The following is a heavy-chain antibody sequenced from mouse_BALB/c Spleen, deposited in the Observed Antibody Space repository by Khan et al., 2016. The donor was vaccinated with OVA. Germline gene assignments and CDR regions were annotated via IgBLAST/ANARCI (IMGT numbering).Heavy chain of an antibody. CDR3: ARSPIYYGSSPYALDY. Sequence: QVQLKESGPGILQPSQTLSLTCSFSGFSLNTSGMGVSWIRQPSGKGLEWLAHIYWDDDKRYNPSLKSRLTISKDTSRNQVFLKITSVDTADTATYYCARSPIYYGSSPYALDYWGQGTSVTVSS. J-gene: IGHJ4*01. V-gene: IGHV8-12*01. D-gene: IGHD1-1*01. CDR2: IYWDDDK. CDR1: GFSLNTSGMG.